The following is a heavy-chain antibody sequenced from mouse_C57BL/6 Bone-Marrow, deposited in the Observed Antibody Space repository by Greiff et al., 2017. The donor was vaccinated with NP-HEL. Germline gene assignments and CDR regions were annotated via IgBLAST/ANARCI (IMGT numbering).Heavy chain of an antibody. Sequence: VQRVESGAELARPGASVKLSCKASGHTFTSYGISWVKQRTGQGLEWIGEIYPRSGNTYYNEKFKGKATLTADKSSSTAYMELRSLTSEDSAVYFCARRYYGSSYPWYFDVWGTGTTVTVSS. CDR1: GHTFTSYG. CDR2: IYPRSGNT. V-gene: IGHV1-81*01. J-gene: IGHJ1*03. CDR3: ARRYYGSSYPWYFDV. D-gene: IGHD1-1*01.